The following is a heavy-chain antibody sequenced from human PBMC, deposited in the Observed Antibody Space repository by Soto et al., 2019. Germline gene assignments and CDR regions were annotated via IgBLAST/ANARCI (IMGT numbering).Heavy chain of an antibody. CDR3: AGIRITTVRGLLSYYYYGMDV. CDR2: INPILGIA. CDR1: GGTFSSYT. Sequence: SVKVSCKASGGTFSSYTISWVRQAPGQELGWMGRINPILGIANYAQKFQGRVTITADKSTSTAYMELSSLRSEDTAVYYCAGIRITTVRGLLSYYYYGMDVWGQGTTVTVSS. V-gene: IGHV1-69*02. D-gene: IGHD3-10*01. J-gene: IGHJ6*02.